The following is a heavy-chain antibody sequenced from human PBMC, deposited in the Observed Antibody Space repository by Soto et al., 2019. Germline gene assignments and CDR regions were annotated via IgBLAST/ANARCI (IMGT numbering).Heavy chain of an antibody. J-gene: IGHJ6*04. CDR2: VSFDGDKQ. Sequence: QVRLVESGGGVVQPGGSLRLSCAGSGFIFSSHTMHWVRQAPGKGLEWVALVSFDGDKQYYAHSVRGRFTISRDFSKNSLYLQMGRLRPDDTAVYICTKGTVAGTYYYYAVDVWGNGTTVTVSS. CDR3: TKGTVAGTYYYYAVDV. D-gene: IGHD6-19*01. CDR1: GFIFSSHT. V-gene: IGHV3-30-3*01.